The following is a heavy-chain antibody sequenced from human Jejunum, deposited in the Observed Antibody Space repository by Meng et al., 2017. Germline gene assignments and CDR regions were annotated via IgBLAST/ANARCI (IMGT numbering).Heavy chain of an antibody. V-gene: IGHV4-4*02. D-gene: IGHD2-8*01. Sequence: LLVKAPGPGLVKPWGTLSLPCAVSGDSISSSYWGSWVRQSPGKGLEWIGEIYHSGTTNYNPSLKSRVTLSVDKSKNQFSLNLSSVTAADTAVYFCARDFEALNGVWGQGTLVTVSS. CDR3: ARDFEALNGV. J-gene: IGHJ1*01. CDR2: IYHSGTT. CDR1: GDSISSSYW.